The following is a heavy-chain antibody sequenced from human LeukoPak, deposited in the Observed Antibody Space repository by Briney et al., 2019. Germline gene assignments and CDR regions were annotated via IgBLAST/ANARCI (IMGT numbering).Heavy chain of an antibody. D-gene: IGHD3-22*01. CDR1: GGTFSSYT. CDR3: AREADRVVVIGSDAFDI. Sequence: ASVKVSCKASGGTFSSYTISWVRQAPGQGLEWMGGIIPIFGTANYAQKFQGRVTITTDESTSTAYMELSSLRSEDTAVYYCAREADRVVVIGSDAFDIWGQGTMVTVSS. V-gene: IGHV1-69*05. CDR2: IIPIFGTA. J-gene: IGHJ3*02.